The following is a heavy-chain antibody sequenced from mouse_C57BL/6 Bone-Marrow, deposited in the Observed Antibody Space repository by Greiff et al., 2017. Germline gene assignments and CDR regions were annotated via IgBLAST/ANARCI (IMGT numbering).Heavy chain of an antibody. V-gene: IGHV1-52*01. Sequence: QAQLQQPGAELVRPGSSVKLSCKASGYTFTSYWMHWVKQRPIQGLEWIGNIDPSDSETHYNQKFKDKATLTVDKSSSTAYMQLSSLTSEDSAVYYCATYYYGSRRYFDVWGTGTTVTVSS. J-gene: IGHJ1*03. D-gene: IGHD1-1*01. CDR3: ATYYYGSRRYFDV. CDR2: IDPSDSET. CDR1: GYTFTSYW.